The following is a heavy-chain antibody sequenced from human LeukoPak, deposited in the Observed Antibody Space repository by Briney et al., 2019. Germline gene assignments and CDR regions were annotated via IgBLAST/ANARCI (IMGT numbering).Heavy chain of an antibody. CDR1: GYTFTSYG. Sequence: ASVKVSCKASGYTFTSYGISWVRQAPGQGLERMGWINPNSGGTNYAQKFQGRVTMTRDTSISTAYMELSRLRSDDTAVYYCARARRGGSGAIDYWGQGTLVTVSS. CDR3: ARARRGGSGAIDY. D-gene: IGHD3-10*01. CDR2: INPNSGGT. J-gene: IGHJ4*02. V-gene: IGHV1-2*02.